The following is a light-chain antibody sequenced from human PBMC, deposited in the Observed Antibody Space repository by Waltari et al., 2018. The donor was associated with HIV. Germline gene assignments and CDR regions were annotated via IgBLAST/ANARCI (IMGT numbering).Light chain of an antibody. CDR2: SND. Sequence: QSVLTQPPSASGTPGQRVTISCSGSSSNIGSNTVSWYQQVPGTAPKVFIYSNDDRPSGVPDLFSGSKSGNSASLAISGLQSEDEADYYCATWDDSLNGWVFGGGTKVTVL. J-gene: IGLJ3*02. CDR1: SSNIGSNT. CDR3: ATWDDSLNGWV. V-gene: IGLV1-44*01.